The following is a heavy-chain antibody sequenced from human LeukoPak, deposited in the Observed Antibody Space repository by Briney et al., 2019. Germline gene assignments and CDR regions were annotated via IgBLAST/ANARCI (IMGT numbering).Heavy chain of an antibody. Sequence: SETLSLTCTVSGGSISSSGYYWGWIRQPPGKGLEWIGRIYTSGSTNYNPSLKSRVTMSVDTSKNQFSLKLSSVTAADTAVYYCARAGSSSWFDPWGQGTLITVSS. CDR2: IYTSGST. V-gene: IGHV4-39*07. CDR1: GGSISSSGYY. D-gene: IGHD6-6*01. J-gene: IGHJ5*02. CDR3: ARAGSSSWFDP.